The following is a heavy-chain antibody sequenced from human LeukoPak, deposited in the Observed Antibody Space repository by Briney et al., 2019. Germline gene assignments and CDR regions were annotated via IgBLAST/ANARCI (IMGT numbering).Heavy chain of an antibody. J-gene: IGHJ5*02. V-gene: IGHV3-21*01. CDR2: ISSTSSYI. Sequence: SGGSLILSCAASGFTFSSYTMNWVRQAPGKGLEWVSSISSTSSYIYYADSVKGRFTISRDNAKNSLYLQMNSLRAEDTAVYYCARESQGWFDPWGQGTLVTVSS. CDR1: GFTFSSYT. CDR3: ARESQGWFDP.